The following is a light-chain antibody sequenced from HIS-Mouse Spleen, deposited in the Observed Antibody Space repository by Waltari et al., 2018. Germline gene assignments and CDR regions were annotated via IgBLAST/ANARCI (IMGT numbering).Light chain of an antibody. CDR1: QSVSSY. CDR2: DAS. J-gene: IGKJ4*01. V-gene: IGKV3-11*01. CDR3: QQRSNWPLLT. Sequence: EIVLTQSPATLSLSPGERATLPCRASQSVSSYLAWYQQKPGKAPRLLIYDASNRATGIPARFSGSGSGTDFTLTISSLEPEDFAVYYCQQRSNWPLLTFGGGTKVEIK.